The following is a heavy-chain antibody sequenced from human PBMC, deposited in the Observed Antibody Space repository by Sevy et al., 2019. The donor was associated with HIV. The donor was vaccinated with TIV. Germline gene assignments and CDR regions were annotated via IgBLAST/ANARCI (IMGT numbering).Heavy chain of an antibody. CDR3: ATLFHYSSQSDC. D-gene: IGHD4-4*01. Sequence: GGSLRLSCAASGFTFSSYSMNWVRQAPGKGLEWVSYISNISRTIYYADSVRGRFTISRDNAKNSLYLQMNSLRDEDTAVYYCATLFHYSSQSDCWGQGTLVTVSS. CDR1: GFTFSSYS. CDR2: ISNISRTI. V-gene: IGHV3-48*02. J-gene: IGHJ4*02.